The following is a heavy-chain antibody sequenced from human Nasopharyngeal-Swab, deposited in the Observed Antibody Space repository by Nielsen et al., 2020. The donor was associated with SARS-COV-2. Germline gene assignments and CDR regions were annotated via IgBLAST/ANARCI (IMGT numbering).Heavy chain of an antibody. D-gene: IGHD2-2*01. Sequence: GSLRLSCTASGGSVSRGSHYWTWIRQPPGKELDWIGYIFYTGNTNYNPSLESRVTMSIDTSKNQFSLKLSSVTAADTAVYYCARDRGDLRKYHFDSWGQGTQIAVSS. J-gene: IGHJ4*02. V-gene: IGHV4-61*01. CDR2: IFYTGNT. CDR3: ARDRGDLRKYHFDS. CDR1: GGSVSRGSHY.